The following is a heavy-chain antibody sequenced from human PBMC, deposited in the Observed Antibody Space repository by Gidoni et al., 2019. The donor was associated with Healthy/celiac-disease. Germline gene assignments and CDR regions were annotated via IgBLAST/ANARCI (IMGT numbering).Heavy chain of an antibody. D-gene: IGHD2-15*01. CDR3: ASLRGDYCSGGSCPEGDAFDI. CDR1: GYSFTSYW. J-gene: IGHJ3*02. CDR2: IDPSDSYT. Sequence: EVQLVQSGAEVKKPGESLRISCKGSGYSFTSYWFSWVRQMTGKGLEWMGRIDPSDSYTNYSPSFQGHVTISADKSISTAYLQWSSLKASDTAMYYCASLRGDYCSGGSCPEGDAFDIWGQGTMVTVSS. V-gene: IGHV5-10-1*01.